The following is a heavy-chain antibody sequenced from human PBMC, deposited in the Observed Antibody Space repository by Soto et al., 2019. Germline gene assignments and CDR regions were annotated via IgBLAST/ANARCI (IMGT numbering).Heavy chain of an antibody. CDR1: GGSISSYY. CDR2: IYYSGST. Sequence: KPSETLSLTCTVSGGSISSYYWSWIRQPPGKGLEWIGYIYYSGSTNYNPSLKSRVTISVDTSKNQFSLKLSSVTAADTAVYYCANSGGGSGDYYYGMDVWGQGTTVTVSS. V-gene: IGHV4-59*01. CDR3: ANSGGGSGDYYYGMDV. J-gene: IGHJ6*02. D-gene: IGHD3-16*01.